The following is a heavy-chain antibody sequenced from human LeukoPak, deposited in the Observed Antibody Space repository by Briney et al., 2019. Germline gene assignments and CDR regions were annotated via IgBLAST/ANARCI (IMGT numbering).Heavy chain of an antibody. D-gene: IGHD3-16*01. V-gene: IGHV4-39*07. Sequence: SETLSLTCTVSGGSISDSTYYWRWIRQPPGKGLGRIVTIYYSGSTSYNPSLRSRVTISVDTSKNQFSLKLSSVTAEDTAVYYCARLAPHSYTVLDYWGQGTLVTVSS. CDR1: GGSISDSTYY. J-gene: IGHJ4*02. CDR3: ARLAPHSYTVLDY. CDR2: IYYSGST.